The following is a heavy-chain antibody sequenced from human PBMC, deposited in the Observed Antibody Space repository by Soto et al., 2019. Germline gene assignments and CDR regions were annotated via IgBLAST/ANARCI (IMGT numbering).Heavy chain of an antibody. V-gene: IGHV3-23*01. CDR3: VKDRSCYSYGYRAFGY. Sequence: GGSLRLSCAASGFTFSSYAMSWVRQAPGKGLEWVSAISGSGGSTYYADSVKGRFTISRDNSKNTLYLQMNSLRAEDTAVYYCVKDRSCYSYGYRAFGYWGQGTLVTVSS. D-gene: IGHD5-18*01. CDR2: ISGSGGST. J-gene: IGHJ4*02. CDR1: GFTFSSYA.